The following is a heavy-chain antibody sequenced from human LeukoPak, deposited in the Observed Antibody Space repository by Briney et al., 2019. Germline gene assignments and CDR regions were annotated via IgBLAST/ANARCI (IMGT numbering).Heavy chain of an antibody. V-gene: IGHV3-48*02. CDR2: ISSSGSTI. CDR3: ARLEYYYVSGNYYKLFDY. CDR1: GFTFSSYN. Sequence: PGGSLRLSCAASGFTFSSYNMNWVRQAPGKGLDWVSDISSSGSTIYFADSVKGRFTISRDNAKNSLYLQMNSLRDEDTAVYYCARLEYYYVSGNYYKLFDYWGQGTLVTVCS. D-gene: IGHD3-10*01. J-gene: IGHJ4*02.